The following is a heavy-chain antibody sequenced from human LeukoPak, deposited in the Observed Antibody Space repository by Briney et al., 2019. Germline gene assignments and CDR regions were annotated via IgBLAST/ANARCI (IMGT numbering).Heavy chain of an antibody. V-gene: IGHV4-34*01. Sequence: SETLSLTCAVYGGSFSGYYWSWIRQPPGKGLEWIGEINHSGSTNYNPSLKSRVTISVDTSKNQFSLKLSSVTAADTAVYYCARAVGAYYYDSSPPLQFGYWGQGTLVTVSS. CDR2: INHSGST. CDR3: ARAVGAYYYDSSPPLQFGY. D-gene: IGHD3-22*01. CDR1: GGSFSGYY. J-gene: IGHJ4*02.